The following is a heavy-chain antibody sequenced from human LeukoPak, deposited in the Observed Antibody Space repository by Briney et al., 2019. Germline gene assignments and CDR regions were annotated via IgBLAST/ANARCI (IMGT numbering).Heavy chain of an antibody. D-gene: IGHD3-22*01. J-gene: IGHJ4*02. CDR3: ARDSRYDSSGYYKTTL. Sequence: SETLSLTCTVSGYSISSGYYWGWIRQPPGKGLEWIGSIYHSGSTYYNPSLKSRVTISVDRSKNQFSLKLSSVTAADTAVYYCARDSRYDSSGYYKTTLWGQGTLVTVSS. CDR1: GYSISSGYY. CDR2: IYHSGST. V-gene: IGHV4-38-2*02.